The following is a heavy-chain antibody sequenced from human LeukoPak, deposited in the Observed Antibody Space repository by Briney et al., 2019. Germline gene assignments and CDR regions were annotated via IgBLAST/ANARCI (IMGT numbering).Heavy chain of an antibody. CDR1: GFTVSSNY. V-gene: IGHV3-66*03. CDR3: ARDRVGATRYDAFDI. Sequence: GGSLRLSCAASGFTVSSNYMSWVRQAPGKGLEWVSVIYSSGSTYYADSVKGRFTISRDNSKNTLYLQMNSLRAEDTAVYYCARDRVGATRYDAFDIWGQGTMVTVSS. D-gene: IGHD1-26*01. CDR2: IYSSGST. J-gene: IGHJ3*02.